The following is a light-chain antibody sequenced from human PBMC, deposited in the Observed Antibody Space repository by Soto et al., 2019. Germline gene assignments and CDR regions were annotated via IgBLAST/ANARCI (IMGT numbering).Light chain of an antibody. Sequence: EIVMTQSPATLSVSPGEGATLSCRTSQTVSSKLAWYQQKPGQAPRLLISGASARATGIPARFSGSGSGTDFTLTVSSLQSEDFAVYYCQQYNNWPLTFGGGTTVELK. CDR1: QTVSSK. CDR3: QQYNNWPLT. CDR2: GAS. J-gene: IGKJ4*01. V-gene: IGKV3-15*01.